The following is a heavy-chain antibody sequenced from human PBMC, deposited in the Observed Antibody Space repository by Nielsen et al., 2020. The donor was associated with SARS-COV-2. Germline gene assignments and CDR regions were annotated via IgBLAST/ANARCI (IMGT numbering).Heavy chain of an antibody. V-gene: IGHV3-23*01. CDR1: GFSFSSYA. Sequence: GESLRLSCAASGFSFSSYAMSWVRQAPGKGLEWVSSISGSGGSTYYADSVEGRFTISRDNSDNTVYLQLNSLTAEDSALYYCAKNEYYRGSYLHYFHFWGRGTLVTVSS. CDR3: AKNEYYRGSYLHYFHF. D-gene: IGHD1-26*01. J-gene: IGHJ4*02. CDR2: ISGSGGST.